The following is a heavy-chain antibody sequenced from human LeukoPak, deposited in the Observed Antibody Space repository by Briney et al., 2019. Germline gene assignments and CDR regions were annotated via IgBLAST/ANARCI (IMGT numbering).Heavy chain of an antibody. D-gene: IGHD3-10*01. V-gene: IGHV3-23*01. Sequence: GGSLRLSCAASGFTFSSYAMSWVRQAPGKGLEWVSAISGSGGSAYYADSVKGRFTISRDNSKNTLYLQMNSLRAEDTAVYYCAKYPEGSGSYYWVYFDYWGQGTLVTASS. J-gene: IGHJ4*02. CDR3: AKYPEGSGSYYWVYFDY. CDR2: ISGSGGSA. CDR1: GFTFSSYA.